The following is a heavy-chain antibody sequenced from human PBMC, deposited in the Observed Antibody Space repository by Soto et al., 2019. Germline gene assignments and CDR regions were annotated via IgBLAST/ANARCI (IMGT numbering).Heavy chain of an antibody. V-gene: IGHV3-23*01. CDR2: ISGGGGST. CDR3: AKGSVVTYLGY. D-gene: IGHD3-22*01. Sequence: EVQLLESGGGLVQPGGSLRLSCAASGFTFSSYAMSWVRQAPGKGLEWVSGISGGGGSTYFADSVKGRFTISRDNSKNTLYLQMTSLRAEDTAVYFCAKGSVVTYLGYWGQGTLVTVSS. CDR1: GFTFSSYA. J-gene: IGHJ4*02.